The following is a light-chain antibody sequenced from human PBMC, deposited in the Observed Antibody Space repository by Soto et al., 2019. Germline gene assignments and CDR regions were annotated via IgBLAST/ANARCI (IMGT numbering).Light chain of an antibody. CDR2: AAS. J-gene: IGKJ2*01. CDR3: QHAYSFPYT. CDR1: QGVRNW. V-gene: IGKV1-12*01. Sequence: EIQMTPSPSSVSASVGDRVTITCRARQGVRNWLAWYQQKPGEAPKLLIYAASTLRRGVPSRFRGSGSGTDFTFTITSLQPEYFATYYCQHAYSFPYTFGQGTKLEIK.